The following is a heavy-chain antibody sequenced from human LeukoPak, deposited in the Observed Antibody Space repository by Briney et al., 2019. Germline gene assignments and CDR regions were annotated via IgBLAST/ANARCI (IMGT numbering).Heavy chain of an antibody. Sequence: GGSLRLSCAPSGFTFSNYAMHWVRQAPGKGLEWVSSISGVGGSINYADSVQGRFTISRDNSKNTLYLQMNSLRAEDTAVYYCAKQSGVAASHYFDYWGQGTLVTVSS. CDR1: GFTFSNYA. CDR2: ISGVGGSI. D-gene: IGHD2-15*01. CDR3: AKQSGVAASHYFDY. J-gene: IGHJ4*02. V-gene: IGHV3-23*01.